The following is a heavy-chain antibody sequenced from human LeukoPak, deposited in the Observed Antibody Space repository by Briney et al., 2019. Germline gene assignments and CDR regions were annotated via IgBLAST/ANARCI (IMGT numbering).Heavy chain of an antibody. D-gene: IGHD3-22*01. CDR3: ARDERAAMIATLHY. CDR2: ISAYNGNT. Sequence: ASVKVSCKASGYTFTSYGISWVRQAPGQGLEWMGWISAYNGNTNYAQKLQGRVTMTTDTSTSTAYMELRSLRSDDTAVYYCARDERAAMIATLHYWGQGTLVTVSS. CDR1: GYTFTSYG. V-gene: IGHV1-18*01. J-gene: IGHJ4*02.